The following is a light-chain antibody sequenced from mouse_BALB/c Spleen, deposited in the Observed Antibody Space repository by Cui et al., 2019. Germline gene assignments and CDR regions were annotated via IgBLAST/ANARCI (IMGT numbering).Light chain of an antibody. V-gene: IGKV4-58*01. CDR3: QQWSGYPFT. Sequence: ENVLTQSPALMAASLAQKVTMTCSASSSVSSSYLHWYQQKSGASPKPLIHRTSNLASGVPARFSGSGSGTSYSLTISSVEAEDDATYYCQQWSGYPFTFGSGTKLEIK. J-gene: IGKJ4*01. CDR1: SSVSSSY. CDR2: RTS.